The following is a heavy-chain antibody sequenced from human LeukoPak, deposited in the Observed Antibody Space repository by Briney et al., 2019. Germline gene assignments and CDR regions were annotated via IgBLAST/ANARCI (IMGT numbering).Heavy chain of an antibody. CDR3: AKSLGDYYSYFYMDV. V-gene: IGHV3-30*18. CDR2: TSYDGTNN. J-gene: IGHJ6*03. CDR1: GFTFSSYG. Sequence: GGSLRLSCAASGFTFSSYGIHWVRQAPGKGLEWVAVTSYDGTNNYYADSVKGRFTISRDNSKNTLYLQMNSLRAEDTAIYYCAKSLGDYYSYFYMDVWGKGTTVTVSS.